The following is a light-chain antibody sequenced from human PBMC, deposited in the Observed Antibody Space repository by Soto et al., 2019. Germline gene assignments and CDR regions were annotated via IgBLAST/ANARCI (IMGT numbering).Light chain of an antibody. CDR3: QSYDSSALGV. Sequence: QSVLTQPPSVSGAPGQRVTISCTGSSSNIGAGYDVHWYQQLPGTAPKLLIYGNSNRPSGVPDRFSGSKSGTSASLAITGLQAEDEADYYCQSYDSSALGVFGGGTKLTVL. V-gene: IGLV1-40*01. J-gene: IGLJ3*02. CDR2: GNS. CDR1: SSNIGAGYD.